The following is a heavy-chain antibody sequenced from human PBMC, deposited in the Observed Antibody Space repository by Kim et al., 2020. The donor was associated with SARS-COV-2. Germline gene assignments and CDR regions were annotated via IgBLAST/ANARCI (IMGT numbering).Heavy chain of an antibody. J-gene: IGHJ3*02. CDR3: ARGYSSSWLGDAFDI. V-gene: IGHV4-59*09. D-gene: IGHD6-13*01. Sequence: PALKGRVTRSVDTSKNQFSLKLSSVTAADTAVYYCARGYSSSWLGDAFDIWGQGTMVTVSS.